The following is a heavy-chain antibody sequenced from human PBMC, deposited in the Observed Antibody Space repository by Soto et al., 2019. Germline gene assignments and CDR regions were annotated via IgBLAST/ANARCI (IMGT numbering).Heavy chain of an antibody. J-gene: IGHJ4*02. D-gene: IGHD3-10*01. CDR3: AKSVYYGSGSYYNPGPCLDY. V-gene: IGHV3-23*01. Sequence: PGGSLRLSCAASGFTFSSYAMSWVRQAPGKGLEWVSAISGSGGSTYYADSVRGRFTISRDNSKNTLYLQMNSLRAEDTAVYYCAKSVYYGSGSYYNPGPCLDYWGQGTLVTVSS. CDR1: GFTFSSYA. CDR2: ISGSGGST.